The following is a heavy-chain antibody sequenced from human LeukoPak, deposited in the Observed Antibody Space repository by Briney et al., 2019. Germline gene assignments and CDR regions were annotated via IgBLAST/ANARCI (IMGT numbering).Heavy chain of an antibody. CDR3: AREGTGSFEY. V-gene: IGHV4-59*01. J-gene: IGHJ4*02. D-gene: IGHD7-27*01. Sequence: PSATLSPSCTVSGGSITDLYWTWLRQPPGNVLELTGFNHSSGSTNYIPSLQSRVAISVDTSKNQFSLKLRSVTAADTAVYYCAREGTGSFEYWGQGTLVTVSS. CDR2: NHSSGST. CDR1: GGSITDLY.